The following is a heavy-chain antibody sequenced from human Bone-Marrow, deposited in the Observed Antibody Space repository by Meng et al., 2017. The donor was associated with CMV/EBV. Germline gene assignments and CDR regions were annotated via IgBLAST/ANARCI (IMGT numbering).Heavy chain of an antibody. CDR1: GGSVSSGSYY. V-gene: IGHV4-39*07. CDR2: IYHSGST. D-gene: IGHD2-2*02. J-gene: IGHJ4*02. Sequence: SETLSLTCTVSGGSVSSGSYYWSWIRQPPGKGLEWIGSIYHSGSTYYNPSLKSRVTISVDTSKNQFSLKLSSVTAADTAVYYCARVTTVPAAIHSYYFDYWGQGTLVTVSS. CDR3: ARVTTVPAAIHSYYFDY.